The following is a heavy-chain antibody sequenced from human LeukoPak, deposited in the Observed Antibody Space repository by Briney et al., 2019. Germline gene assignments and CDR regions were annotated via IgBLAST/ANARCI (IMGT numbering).Heavy chain of an antibody. D-gene: IGHD3-9*01. CDR2: IRQDGGEI. V-gene: IGHV3-7*03. CDR1: GFTFRNYW. CDR3: AKGRGFDWFWEFDY. J-gene: IGHJ4*02. Sequence: PGGSLRLSCAASGFTFRNYWMSWVRQAPGKGLEWVANIRQDGGEIYYVDSVKGRFTISRDNSKNTLYLQMNSLRAEDTAVYYCAKGRGFDWFWEFDYWGQGTLVTVSS.